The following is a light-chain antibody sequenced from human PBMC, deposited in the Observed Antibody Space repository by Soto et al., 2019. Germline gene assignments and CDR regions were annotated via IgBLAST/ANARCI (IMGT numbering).Light chain of an antibody. J-gene: IGKJ1*01. CDR2: WAS. CDR3: QQDYDAPRT. CDR1: ETVLFSTNNKNY. Sequence: DIVLPQSTDSLAVSLGARSTIKCESSETVLFSTNNKNYLAWYQQRPGQPPKLLISWASIRESGVPDRFSGSGSGTHFTLTIDSLQAEDVAIYYCQQDYDAPRTFGQGTNVDIK. V-gene: IGKV4-1*01.